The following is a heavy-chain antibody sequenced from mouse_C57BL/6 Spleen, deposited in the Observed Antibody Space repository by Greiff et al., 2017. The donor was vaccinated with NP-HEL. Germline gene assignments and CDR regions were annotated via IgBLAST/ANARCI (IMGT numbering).Heavy chain of an antibody. CDR3: ARTYRPYAMDY. J-gene: IGHJ4*01. CDR2: IWSGGST. Sequence: QVQLKESGPGLVQPSQSLSITCTVSGFSLTSYGVHWVRQSPGKGLEWLGVIWSGGSTDYNAAFISRLSISKDNSKSQVFFKMNSLQADDTAIYYCARTYRPYAMDYWGQGTSVTVSS. V-gene: IGHV2-2*01. D-gene: IGHD2-14*01. CDR1: GFSLTSYG.